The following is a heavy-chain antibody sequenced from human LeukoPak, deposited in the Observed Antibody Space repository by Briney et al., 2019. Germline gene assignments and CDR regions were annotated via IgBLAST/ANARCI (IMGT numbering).Heavy chain of an antibody. CDR3: ARGHQLPHLYYYYYYMDV. CDR1: GGSISSYY. CDR2: IYYSGST. D-gene: IGHD2-2*01. J-gene: IGHJ6*03. Sequence: SETLSLTCTVSGGSISSYYWSWIRQPPGKGLEWIWYIYYSGSTNYNPSLKSRVTISVDTSKNQFSLKLSSGTAADTAVYYCARGHQLPHLYYYYYYMDVWGKGTTVTVSS. V-gene: IGHV4-59*01.